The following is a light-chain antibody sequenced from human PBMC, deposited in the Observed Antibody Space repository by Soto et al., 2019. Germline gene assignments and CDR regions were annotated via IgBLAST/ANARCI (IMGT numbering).Light chain of an antibody. CDR2: GVS. V-gene: IGLV2-14*01. CDR3: SSYTSSSTWV. J-gene: IGLJ3*02. Sequence: QSALTQPASVSGSPGQSITISCTGSNSDVGGYNYVSWYQHHPGKAPRLMIYGVSNRPSGVSDRFSGSKSGNTASMTISGLQADDEADYYCSSYTSSSTWVFGGGTKVTVL. CDR1: NSDVGGYNY.